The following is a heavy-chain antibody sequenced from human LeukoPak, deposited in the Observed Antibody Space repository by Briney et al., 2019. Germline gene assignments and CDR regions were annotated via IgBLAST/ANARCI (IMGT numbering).Heavy chain of an antibody. CDR3: ATTSGITIFGVVSLAAFDI. V-gene: IGHV4-34*01. CDR1: GGSFSGYY. Sequence: SETLSLTCAVYGGSFSGYYWSWIRQPPGKGLEWIGEINHSGSTNYNPSLKSRVTISVDTSKNQFSLKLSPVTAADTAVYYCATTSGITIFGVVSLAAFDIWGQGTMVTVSS. D-gene: IGHD3-3*01. J-gene: IGHJ3*02. CDR2: INHSGST.